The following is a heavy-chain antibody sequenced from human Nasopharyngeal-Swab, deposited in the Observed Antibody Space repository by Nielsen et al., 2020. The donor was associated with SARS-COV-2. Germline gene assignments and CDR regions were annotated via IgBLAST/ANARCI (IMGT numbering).Heavy chain of an antibody. CDR2: ISSSSGYI. Sequence: GESLKISCAASGFTFSSYSMNWVRQAPGKGLEWVSSISSSSGYIYYADSVKGRFTISRDNAKNSLYLQMNSLRAEDTAVYFCARGAPYSSSSGDFDYWGQGTLVTVSS. V-gene: IGHV3-21*01. D-gene: IGHD6-6*01. CDR1: GFTFSSYS. CDR3: ARGAPYSSSSGDFDY. J-gene: IGHJ4*02.